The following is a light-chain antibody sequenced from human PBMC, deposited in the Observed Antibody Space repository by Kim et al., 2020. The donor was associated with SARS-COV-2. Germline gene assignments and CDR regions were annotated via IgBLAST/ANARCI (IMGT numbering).Light chain of an antibody. CDR3: SSYTSSSTLV. V-gene: IGLV2-14*03. J-gene: IGLJ3*02. Sequence: GQSITFSCTGTSSDGGGYNYVSWYQQHPGKAPKLMIYDVSNRPSGVSNRFSGSKSGNTASLTISGLQAEDEDDYYCSSYTSSSTLVFGGGTQLTVL. CDR1: SSDGGGYNY. CDR2: DVS.